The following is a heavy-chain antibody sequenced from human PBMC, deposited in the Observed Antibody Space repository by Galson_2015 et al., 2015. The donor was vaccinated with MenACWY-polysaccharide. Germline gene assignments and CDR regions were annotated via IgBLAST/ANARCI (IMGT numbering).Heavy chain of an antibody. D-gene: IGHD2-2*01. CDR2: IYGDGDK. CDR3: ARRPVAAAMGWVYDY. V-gene: IGHV2-5*02. Sequence: PALVKPTQTLTLTCSFSGFSLSTSGVGVGWIRQPPGRALEWLALIYGDGDKRYSPSLQSRLTITKDISKNQVVLKMTTMGPVDTATYYCARRPVAAAMGWVYDYWGQGILVTVSS. J-gene: IGHJ4*02. CDR1: GFSLSTSGVG.